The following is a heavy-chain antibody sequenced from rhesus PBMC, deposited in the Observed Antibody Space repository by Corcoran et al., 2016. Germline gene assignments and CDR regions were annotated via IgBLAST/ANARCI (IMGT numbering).Heavy chain of an antibody. V-gene: IGHV2S1*01. J-gene: IGHJ2*01. CDR2: IYWEEDK. CDR3: ARWGTTVAPAEYFDI. D-gene: IGHD4-29*01. CDR1: GFSLITSGMG. Sequence: VTLKESGPALVKPTQTLTLTCTFSGFSLITSGMGVGWIRQPPGKALEWLASIYWEEDKYYSNTLKRRLTISKDTSENQVVLTMTNMDPVDTATYYCARWGTTVAPAEYFDIWSPGTPITISS.